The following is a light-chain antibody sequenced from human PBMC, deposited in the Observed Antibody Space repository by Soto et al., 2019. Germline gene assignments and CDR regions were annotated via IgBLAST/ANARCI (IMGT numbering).Light chain of an antibody. CDR2: GAS. Sequence: DSQMTQSPSSLSASVGDRVTITCRASQSISSYLNWYQQKPGKAPKLLIYGASSLQSGVPSRFSGSGSGTDFTLTISNLQPEDFAIYYCQQTYSAPWTFGQGTKVDIK. CDR3: QQTYSAPWT. V-gene: IGKV1-39*01. CDR1: QSISSY. J-gene: IGKJ1*01.